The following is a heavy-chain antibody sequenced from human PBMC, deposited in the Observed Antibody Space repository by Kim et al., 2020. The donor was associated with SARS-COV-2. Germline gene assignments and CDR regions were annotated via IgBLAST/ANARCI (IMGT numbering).Heavy chain of an antibody. V-gene: IGHV3-9*01. D-gene: IGHD6-13*01. CDR1: GFTFDDYA. CDR3: AKDIEAAAGMFDY. CDR2: ISWNSGSI. J-gene: IGHJ4*02. Sequence: GGSLRLSCAASGFTFDDYAMHWVRQAPGKGLEWVSGISWNSGSIGYADSVKGRFTISRDNAKNSLYLQMNSLRAEDTALYYCAKDIEAAAGMFDYWGQGTLVTVSS.